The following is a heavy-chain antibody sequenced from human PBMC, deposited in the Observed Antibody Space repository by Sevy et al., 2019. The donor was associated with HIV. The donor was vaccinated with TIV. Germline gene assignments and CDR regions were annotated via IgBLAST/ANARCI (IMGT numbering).Heavy chain of an antibody. CDR1: GFSVSSHA. J-gene: IGHJ4*02. CDR2: ISYDGSSK. D-gene: IGHD1-20*01. Sequence: GGSLRLSCAASGFSVSSHAMHWVRQAPGKGLEWVALISYDGSSKYYSDSVKGRLTISRDNSKNTLYLQMNSLRPEDTALYYCSRDAGPSVGWYPSAYWGQGTLVTVSS. CDR3: SRDAGPSVGWYPSAY. V-gene: IGHV3-30-3*01.